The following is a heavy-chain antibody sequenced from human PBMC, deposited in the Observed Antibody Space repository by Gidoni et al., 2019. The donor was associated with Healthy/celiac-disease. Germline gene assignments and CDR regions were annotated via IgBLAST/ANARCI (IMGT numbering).Heavy chain of an antibody. CDR3: ARALEMAMPVAFDI. V-gene: IGHV6-1*01. D-gene: IGHD2-2*01. Sequence: QVQLQQSGPGLVKPSQTLSLTCSISGDSVPSNSAAWNWIRQSPSRGLEWLGRTYYRSKWYNDYAVSVKSRITINPDTSKNQFSLQLNSVTPEDTAVYYCARALEMAMPVAFDIWGQGTMVTVSS. J-gene: IGHJ3*02. CDR1: GDSVPSNSAA. CDR2: TYYRSKWYN.